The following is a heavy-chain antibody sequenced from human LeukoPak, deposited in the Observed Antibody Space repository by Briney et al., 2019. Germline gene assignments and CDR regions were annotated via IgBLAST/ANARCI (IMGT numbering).Heavy chain of an antibody. J-gene: IGHJ2*01. V-gene: IGHV4-4*07. CDR1: GGSISSYY. D-gene: IGHD3-3*01. CDR2: IYTSGST. Sequence: SETLSLTWTVSGGSISSYYWSWIRQPAGKGLEWIGRIYTSGSTNYNPSLKSRVTMSVDTSKNQFSLKLSSVTAADTAVYYCARDYDFWSGYYSYWYFDLWGRGTLVTVSS. CDR3: ARDYDFWSGYYSYWYFDL.